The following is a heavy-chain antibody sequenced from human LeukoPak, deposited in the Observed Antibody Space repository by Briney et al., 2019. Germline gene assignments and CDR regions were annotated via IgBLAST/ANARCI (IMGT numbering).Heavy chain of an antibody. D-gene: IGHD4-17*01. Sequence: ASVKVSCKASGYTFTGYYMHWVRQAPGQGLDWMGWINPNSGGTNYAQKFQGRVTMTRDTSISTAYMELSRLRSDDTAVYYCARLTTVTTSDDYWGQGTLVTVSS. CDR2: INPNSGGT. V-gene: IGHV1-2*02. J-gene: IGHJ4*02. CDR3: ARLTTVTTSDDY. CDR1: GYTFTGYY.